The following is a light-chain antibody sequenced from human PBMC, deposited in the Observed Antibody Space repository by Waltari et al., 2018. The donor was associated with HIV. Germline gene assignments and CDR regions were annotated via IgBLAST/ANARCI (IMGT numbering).Light chain of an antibody. J-gene: IGLJ3*02. CDR1: SSNIGNNF. CDR3: GTWDGSLNVWV. Sequence: QSVLTQPPSVSAASGQKVTISCSGSSSNIGNNFVSWYQQLPGIAPKLLIYDNTKRPSGNPDRFSGSKSGTSATLAITGLQTGHEADYYCGTWDGSLNVWVFGGGAKVTV. CDR2: DNT. V-gene: IGLV1-51*01.